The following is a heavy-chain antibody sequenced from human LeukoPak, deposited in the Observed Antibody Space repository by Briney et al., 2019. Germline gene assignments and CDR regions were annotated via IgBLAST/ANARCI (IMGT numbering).Heavy chain of an antibody. J-gene: IGHJ5*02. CDR2: IKQDGSEK. D-gene: IGHD2-15*01. Sequence: GGSLRLSCAASGFTFSSYWMSWVRQAPGKGLEWVANIKQDGSEKYYVDSVKGRFTISRDNAKNSLYLQMNSLRAEDTAVYYCARDLVVVTTGFDPWGQGTLVTVSS. CDR1: GFTFSSYW. V-gene: IGHV3-7*01. CDR3: ARDLVVVTTGFDP.